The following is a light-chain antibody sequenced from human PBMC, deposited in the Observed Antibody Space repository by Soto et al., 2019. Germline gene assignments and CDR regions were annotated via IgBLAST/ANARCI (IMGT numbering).Light chain of an antibody. CDR2: LGS. CDR3: TQALHSHT. J-gene: IGKJ2*01. CDR1: QSLLHRNGIHY. Sequence: DLVMTQSPLSLSVTPGEPASISCRSSQSLLHRNGIHYLDWYLQKPEQSPQLLVYLGSNRASGVPDRFSGSGSARDFTLKISRVEAEDVGVYYCTQALHSHTFGQGTKLEIK. V-gene: IGKV2-28*01.